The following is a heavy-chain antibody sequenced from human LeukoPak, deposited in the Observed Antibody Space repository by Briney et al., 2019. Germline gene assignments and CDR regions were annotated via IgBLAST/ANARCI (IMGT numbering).Heavy chain of an antibody. CDR1: GFTFNNYG. V-gene: IGHV3-23*01. CDR2: ISGSGGST. J-gene: IGHJ4*02. CDR3: ARERIGDGYNYAY. D-gene: IGHD5-24*01. Sequence: GGSLRLSCAASGFTFNNYGMSWVRQAPGKGLEWFSAISGSGGSTFYADSVKGRLTISRDNSKNTLYLKMNSLRAEDTAVYYCARERIGDGYNYAYWGQGTLVTVSS.